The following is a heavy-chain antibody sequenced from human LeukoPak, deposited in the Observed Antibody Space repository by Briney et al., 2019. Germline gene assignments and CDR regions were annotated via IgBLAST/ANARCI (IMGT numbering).Heavy chain of an antibody. CDR1: GFILNNYA. Sequence: GQSLRLSCAGSGFILNNYAIHWVRRAPGQGLKWLTLMSHDGSNIRYLDSVKGRFTISRDNSKNTVYLEMNSLRDEDTAMYYCARGDGPGSYLIDYWGQGTLVTVSS. J-gene: IGHJ4*02. CDR3: ARGDGPGSYLIDY. D-gene: IGHD3-10*01. CDR2: MSHDGSNI. V-gene: IGHV3-30*04.